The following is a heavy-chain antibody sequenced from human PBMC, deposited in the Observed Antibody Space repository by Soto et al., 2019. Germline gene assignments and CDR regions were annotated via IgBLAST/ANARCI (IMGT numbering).Heavy chain of an antibody. CDR3: AKDQGYDYSSPDYYYYGMDV. J-gene: IGHJ6*02. CDR2: ISAYNGNT. D-gene: IGHD4-4*01. V-gene: IGHV1-18*01. Sequence: QVQLVQSGAEVKKPGASVKVSCKASGYTFTNYGISWLRQAPGQGLEWMGWISAYNGNTNYAQNLQGRVTMTTDTSTSTAYMELRSLRSDDTAVYYCAKDQGYDYSSPDYYYYGMDVWGQGTTVTVSS. CDR1: GYTFTNYG.